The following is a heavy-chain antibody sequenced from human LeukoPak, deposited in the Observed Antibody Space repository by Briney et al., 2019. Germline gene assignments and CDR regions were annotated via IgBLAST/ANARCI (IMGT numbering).Heavy chain of an antibody. CDR1: GGSFSGYY. Sequence: PSETLSLTCAVYGGSFSGYYWSWIRQPPGKGLEWIGEINHSGSTNYNPSLKSRVTISVDTSKNQFSLKLSSVTAADTAVYYCARRGRYFDWFYWFDPWGQGTLVTVSS. CDR3: ARRGRYFDWFYWFDP. CDR2: INHSGST. J-gene: IGHJ5*02. D-gene: IGHD3-9*01. V-gene: IGHV4-34*01.